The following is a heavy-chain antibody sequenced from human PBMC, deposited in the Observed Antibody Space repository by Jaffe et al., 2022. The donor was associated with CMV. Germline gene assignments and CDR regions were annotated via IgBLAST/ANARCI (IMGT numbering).Heavy chain of an antibody. CDR1: GYTFSTYW. V-gene: IGHV5-51*01. CDR3: ARGAERGGILKGISPLRGVAHLDRLDP. Sequence: EVQLVQSGAEVKKPGEPLKITCQGFGYTFSTYWIGWVRQMPGKGLEWMGMIYPGDLQTRYSPSFQGQVTISVDKSIRTAYLQWNSLKASDTAIYFCARGAERGGILKGISPLRGVAHLDRLDPWGQGTLVTVSS. CDR2: IYPGDLQT. J-gene: IGHJ5*02. D-gene: IGHD3-10*01.